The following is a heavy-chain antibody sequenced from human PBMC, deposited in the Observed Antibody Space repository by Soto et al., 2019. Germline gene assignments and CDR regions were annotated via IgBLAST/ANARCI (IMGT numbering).Heavy chain of an antibody. CDR2: ISSSGSTI. CDR3: ARVASVPMGSGSYYPYYYYYMDV. V-gene: IGHV3-11*01. Sequence: GGSLRLSCAASGFTFSDYYMSWIRQAPGKGLEWVSYISSSGSTIYYADSVKGRFTISRDNAKNSLYLQMNSLRAEDTAVYYCARVASVPMGSGSYYPYYYYYMDVWGKGTTVTVSS. CDR1: GFTFSDYY. D-gene: IGHD3-10*01. J-gene: IGHJ6*03.